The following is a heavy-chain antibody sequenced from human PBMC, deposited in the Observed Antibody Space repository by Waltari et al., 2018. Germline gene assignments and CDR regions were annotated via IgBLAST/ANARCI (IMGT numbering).Heavy chain of an antibody. D-gene: IGHD1-1*01. CDR3: AKDLSMRVLGAFDI. CDR2: ISGSGGST. V-gene: IGHV3-23*01. Sequence: EVQLLESGGGLVQPGGSLRLSCAASGFTFISYAMRWVRPAPGKGLEWVSAISGSGGSTYYADSVKGRFTISRDNSKNTLYLQMNSLRAEDTAVYYCAKDLSMRVLGAFDIWGQGTMVTVSS. CDR1: GFTFISYA. J-gene: IGHJ3*02.